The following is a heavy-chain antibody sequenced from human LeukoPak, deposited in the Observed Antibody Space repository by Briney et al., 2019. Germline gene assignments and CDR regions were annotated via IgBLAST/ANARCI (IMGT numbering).Heavy chain of an antibody. Sequence: PGGSLRLSCAASGFPFSDHYMDWVRQAPGKGLEWVGRSRNKANSYTTEYAASVKGRFAISRDESKNSLFLQMNSLRTEDTAVYYCARARTGTLAFDYWGQGTLVTVSS. V-gene: IGHV3-72*01. CDR3: ARARTGTLAFDY. J-gene: IGHJ4*02. D-gene: IGHD1-1*01. CDR1: GFPFSDHY. CDR2: SRNKANSYTT.